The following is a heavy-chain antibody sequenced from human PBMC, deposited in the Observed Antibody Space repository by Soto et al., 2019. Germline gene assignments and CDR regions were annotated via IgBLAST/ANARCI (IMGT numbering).Heavy chain of an antibody. CDR3: ATYSSPFDY. CDR1: EFSFSSYA. Sequence: GGSLRLSCAASEFSFSSYALNWVRQAPGKGLEWVSAISATGTTTYYADSVKGRFTISRDNSKRTLFLQMDSLSPEDTAVYYCATYSSPFDYWGQGTLVTVSS. D-gene: IGHD6-13*01. J-gene: IGHJ4*02. CDR2: ISATGTTT. V-gene: IGHV3-23*01.